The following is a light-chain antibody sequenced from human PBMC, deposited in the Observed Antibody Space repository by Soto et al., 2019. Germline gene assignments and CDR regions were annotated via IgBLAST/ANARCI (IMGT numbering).Light chain of an antibody. Sequence: DIQMTQSPSTLSASVGDRVTITCRASQSISSWLAWYQQKPGKAPKLLIYDASSLESGVPSRFSGSGAGTEFTLTISSLQPDDFAPYYCQQYNSYSPWTFGQGPKVEI. CDR2: DAS. J-gene: IGKJ1*01. CDR1: QSISSW. CDR3: QQYNSYSPWT. V-gene: IGKV1-5*01.